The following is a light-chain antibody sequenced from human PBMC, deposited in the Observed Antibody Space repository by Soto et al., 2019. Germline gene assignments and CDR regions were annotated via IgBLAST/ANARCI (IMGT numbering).Light chain of an antibody. CDR1: SSDVGGYNY. CDR3: SSYTSSSTPYV. V-gene: IGLV2-14*01. J-gene: IGLJ1*01. Sequence: QSALTQPASVSGSPGQSITISCTGTSSDVGGYNYVSWYQQHPGKAPKLMIYAVSNRPSGVSNRFSGSKSGNTAFLTISGLQAEDEADYYCSSYTSSSTPYVFGTGTKLTVL. CDR2: AVS.